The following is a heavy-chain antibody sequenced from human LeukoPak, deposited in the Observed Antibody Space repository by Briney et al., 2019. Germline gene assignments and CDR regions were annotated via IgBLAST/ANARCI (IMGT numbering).Heavy chain of an antibody. CDR2: SNPDGRST. Sequence: GGSLRLSCAASGFTFSSYWMHWVRQAPGKGLVWVSRSNPDGRSTSYADSVKGRFTISRDNAKSTLYLQLNSLRVEDTAVYYCAAVVGANPFDYWGQGTLVTVSS. D-gene: IGHD1-26*01. CDR3: AAVVGANPFDY. CDR1: GFTFSSYW. V-gene: IGHV3-74*01. J-gene: IGHJ4*02.